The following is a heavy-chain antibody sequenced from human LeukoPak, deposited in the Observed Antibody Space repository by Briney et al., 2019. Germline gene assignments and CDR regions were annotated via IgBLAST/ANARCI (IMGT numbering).Heavy chain of an antibody. CDR3: ARDPWGDYAQPLTFDY. D-gene: IGHD4-17*01. Sequence: PGGSLRLSCTASGFTFVNYAMSWVRQAPGKGLEWVSAISGGGGTTYYADSVKGRFTISRDNAKNSLYLQMNSLRAEDTAVYYCARDPWGDYAQPLTFDYWGQGTLVTVSS. CDR1: GFTFVNYA. J-gene: IGHJ4*02. V-gene: IGHV3-23*01. CDR2: ISGGGGTT.